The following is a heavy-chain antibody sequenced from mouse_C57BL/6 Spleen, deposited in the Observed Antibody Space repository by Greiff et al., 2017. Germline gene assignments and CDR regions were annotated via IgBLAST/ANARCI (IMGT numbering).Heavy chain of an antibody. V-gene: IGHV2-2*01. J-gene: IGHJ3*01. CDR2: IWSGGST. CDR3: ARASYDYDPAWFAY. CDR1: GFSLTSYG. Sequence: VQLQQSGPGLVQPSQSLSITCTVSGFSLTSYGVHWVRPSPGTGLEWLGVIWSGGSTDYNAAFISRLSISKDNSKSQVFFKMNSLQADDTAIYYCARASYDYDPAWFAYWGQGTLGTVSA. D-gene: IGHD2-4*01.